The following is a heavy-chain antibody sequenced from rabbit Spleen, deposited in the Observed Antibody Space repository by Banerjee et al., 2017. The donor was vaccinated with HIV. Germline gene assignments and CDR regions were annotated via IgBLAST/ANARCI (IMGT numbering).Heavy chain of an antibody. CDR2: IYSGSSGDT. D-gene: IGHD4-1*01. V-gene: IGHV1S40*01. Sequence: EESGGDLVKPGASLTLTCTASGFSFSSRYYMCWVRQAPGKGLEWIACIYSGSSGDTYYASWAKGRFTISKTSSTTVTLQMTSLTAADTATYFCARETSSGWGVVSYYFSLWGQGTLVTVS. CDR1: GFSFSSRYY. CDR3: ARETSSGWGVVSYYFSL. J-gene: IGHJ4*01.